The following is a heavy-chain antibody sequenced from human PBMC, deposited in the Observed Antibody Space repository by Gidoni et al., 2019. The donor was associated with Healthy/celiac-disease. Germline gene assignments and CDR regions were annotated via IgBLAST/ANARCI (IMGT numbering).Heavy chain of an antibody. V-gene: IGHV4-34*01. CDR1: GGSFSGYY. J-gene: IGHJ6*02. CDR3: ARDSSAYYGMDV. D-gene: IGHD3-22*01. CDR2: INHSGST. Sequence: QVQLQQWGAGLLKPSETLSLTCAVYGGSFSGYYWSWIRQPPGQGLEWIGEINHSGSTNYNPSLKSRVTISVDTSKNQFSLKLSSVTAADTAVYYCARDSSAYYGMDVWGQGTTVTVSS.